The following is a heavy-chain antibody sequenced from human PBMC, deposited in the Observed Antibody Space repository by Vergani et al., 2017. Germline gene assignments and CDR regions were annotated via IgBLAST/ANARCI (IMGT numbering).Heavy chain of an antibody. CDR2: IRYDGRNK. J-gene: IGHJ4*02. D-gene: IGHD3-22*01. Sequence: QVQLVESGGGVVQPGGSLRVSCAASGFTFSSYGMHWVRQAPGKGLEWVAFIRYDGRNKYYADSVKGRFTISRDNSKNTLYLQMNSLRVEDTAVYYCALYYYDSSGYYYGLDYWGQGTLVTVSS. V-gene: IGHV3-30*02. CDR3: ALYYYDSSGYYYGLDY. CDR1: GFTFSSYG.